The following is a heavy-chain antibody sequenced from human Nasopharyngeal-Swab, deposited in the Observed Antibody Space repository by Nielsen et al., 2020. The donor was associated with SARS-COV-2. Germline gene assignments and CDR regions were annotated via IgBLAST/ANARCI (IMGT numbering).Heavy chain of an antibody. CDR2: ISYDGSNK. D-gene: IGHD5-12*01. J-gene: IGHJ4*02. CDR3: ARSLGCYDYFDY. V-gene: IGHV3-30-3*01. Sequence: WIRQPPGKGLEWVAVISYDGSNKYYADSVKGRFTISRDNSKNTLYLQMNSLRAEDTAVYYCARSLGCYDYFDYWGQGTLVTVSS.